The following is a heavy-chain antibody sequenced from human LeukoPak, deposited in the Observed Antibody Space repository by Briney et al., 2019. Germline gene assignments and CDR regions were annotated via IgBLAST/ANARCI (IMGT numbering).Heavy chain of an antibody. V-gene: IGHV4-39*01. J-gene: IGHJ1*01. D-gene: IGHD6-13*01. Sequence: PSETLSLTCTVSGGSISSSSYYWGWIRQPPGKGLEWIGSIYYSGSTYYNPSLKGRVTISVDTSKNQFSLKLSSVTAADTAVYYCASRPIIAAEDFQHWGQGTLVTVSS. CDR1: GGSISSSSYY. CDR2: IYYSGST. CDR3: ASRPIIAAEDFQH.